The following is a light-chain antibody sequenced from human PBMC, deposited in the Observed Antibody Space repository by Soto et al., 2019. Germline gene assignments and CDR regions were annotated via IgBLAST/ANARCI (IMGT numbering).Light chain of an antibody. J-gene: IGLJ1*01. Sequence: QSVLTQPPSVSGAPGQRVTISCIGSSSNIGAGYDVHWYQQLPGTAPKLLIYGNSTRPSGVPDRFSGSKSGTSASLAITGLQAEDEADYYCQSCDTSLSGSYVFGTGTKLTVL. CDR2: GNS. V-gene: IGLV1-40*01. CDR1: SSNIGAGYD. CDR3: QSCDTSLSGSYV.